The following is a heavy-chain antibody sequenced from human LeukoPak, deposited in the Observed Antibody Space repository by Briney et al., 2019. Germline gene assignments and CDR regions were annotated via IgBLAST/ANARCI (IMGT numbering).Heavy chain of an antibody. Sequence: GASVKVSCKASGYTFTRHYMNWVRQAPGQGLEWMGKINPSSGGTGYAQKFQGRVTITADESTSTAYMELSSLRSEDTAVYYCARAIRGVIIGDAFDIWGQGTMVTVSS. V-gene: IGHV1-46*01. J-gene: IGHJ3*02. CDR2: INPSSGGT. CDR1: GYTFTRHY. CDR3: ARAIRGVIIGDAFDI. D-gene: IGHD3-10*01.